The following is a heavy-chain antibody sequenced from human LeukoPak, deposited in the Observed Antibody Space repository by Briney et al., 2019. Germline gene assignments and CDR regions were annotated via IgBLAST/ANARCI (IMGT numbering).Heavy chain of an antibody. V-gene: IGHV3-7*03. CDR3: ARVRYDILTGYPFDY. J-gene: IGHJ4*02. Sequence: GGSLRLSCAASGFTFSSYWMNWVRQAPGKGLEWVANIKQDGSEKYYVDSVKGRFTSSRDNAKNSLYLQMNSLRAEDTAVYYCARVRYDILTGYPFDYWGQGTLVTVSS. CDR1: GFTFSSYW. CDR2: IKQDGSEK. D-gene: IGHD3-9*01.